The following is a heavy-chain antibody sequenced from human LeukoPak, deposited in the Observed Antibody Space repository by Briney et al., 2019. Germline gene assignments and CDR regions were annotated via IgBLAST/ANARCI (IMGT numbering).Heavy chain of an antibody. V-gene: IGHV1-18*01. D-gene: IGHD2-15*01. CDR2: ISADNGNT. Sequence: ASVKVSCKASGYTFTSYGICWVRQAPGQGLEWMGRISADNGNTNYAQKFQGRVTMTTDTYTSTAYMKLRSLESDDTAVYYCARKPYCRGGNCYSFDSWGQGTLVTVSS. CDR1: GYTFTSYG. CDR3: ARKPYCRGGNCYSFDS. J-gene: IGHJ4*02.